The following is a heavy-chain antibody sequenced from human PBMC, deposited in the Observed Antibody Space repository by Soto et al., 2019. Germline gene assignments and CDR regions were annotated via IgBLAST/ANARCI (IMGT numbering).Heavy chain of an antibody. CDR2: ISGYNGDT. V-gene: IGHV1-18*01. J-gene: IGHJ5*02. Sequence: GASVKVSCKASGYTFSNFGFSWVRQAPGQGLEWMGWISGYNGDTNYAQNLQGRVTMTTDPSTSTAYMDLRSLRSDDTAVYYCARKSSSSSWFDPWGQGTLVTVSS. CDR1: GYTFSNFG. D-gene: IGHD6-6*01. CDR3: ARKSSSSSWFDP.